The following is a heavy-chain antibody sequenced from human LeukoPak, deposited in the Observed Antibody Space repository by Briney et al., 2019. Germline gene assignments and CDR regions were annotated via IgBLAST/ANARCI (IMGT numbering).Heavy chain of an antibody. V-gene: IGHV3-30*18. CDR2: VSFDGYNK. D-gene: IGHD6-19*01. CDR1: GFIFSDYA. Sequence: GRSLRLSCAASGFIFSDYAMHWVRQAPGKGLEWVALVSFDGYNKFYADSVKDRFTISRDNSNNTLYLEMKSLRAEDTAVYYCAKDKIAVTATSFDSWSQGDLVTVSS. CDR3: AKDKIAVTATSFDS. J-gene: IGHJ4*02.